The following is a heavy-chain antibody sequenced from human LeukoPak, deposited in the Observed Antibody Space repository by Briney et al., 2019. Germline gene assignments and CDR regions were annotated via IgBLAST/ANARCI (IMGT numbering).Heavy chain of an antibody. D-gene: IGHD2-2*01. Sequence: GGSLRLSCAASGFTFSTYWINWVRQAPGKGLEWVAVLNQDGSEKYYVDSVKGRFTISRDRSKNTLYLQMNRLGAEDTAVYYCATAPSSLFDYWGQGTLVTVSS. J-gene: IGHJ4*02. V-gene: IGHV3-7*03. CDR3: ATAPSSLFDY. CDR1: GFTFSTYW. CDR2: LNQDGSEK.